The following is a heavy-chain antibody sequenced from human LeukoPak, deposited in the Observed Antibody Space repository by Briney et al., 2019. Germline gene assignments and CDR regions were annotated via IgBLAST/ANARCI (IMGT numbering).Heavy chain of an antibody. V-gene: IGHV3-7*01. J-gene: IGHJ6*04. CDR1: GFSFSTYW. D-gene: IGHD3-10*02. Sequence: AGGSLRLSCAASGFSFSTYWMTWVRQAPGKGLEWVANIKQDGSEKYYVDSVKGRFTISRDNAKNSLYLQMNSLRAEDTAVYYCAELGITMIGGVWGKGTTVTISS. CDR2: IKQDGSEK. CDR3: AELGITMIGGV.